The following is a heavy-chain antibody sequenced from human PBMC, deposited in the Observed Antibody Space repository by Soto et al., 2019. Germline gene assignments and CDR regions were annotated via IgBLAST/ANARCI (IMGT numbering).Heavy chain of an antibody. Sequence: GASVKVSCKASGYTFTSYGISWVRQAPGQGLEWMGWISAYNGNTNYAQKLQGRVTMTTDTSTSTAYMELRSLRSDDTAVYYCARGGDCSSTSCYKGVRFDPWGQGTLVTVSS. V-gene: IGHV1-18*04. D-gene: IGHD2-2*02. J-gene: IGHJ5*02. CDR2: ISAYNGNT. CDR3: ARGGDCSSTSCYKGVRFDP. CDR1: GYTFTSYG.